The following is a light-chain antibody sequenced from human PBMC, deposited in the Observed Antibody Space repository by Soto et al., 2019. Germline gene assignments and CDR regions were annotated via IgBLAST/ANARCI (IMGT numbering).Light chain of an antibody. V-gene: IGKV3-20*01. CDR2: GAS. CDR1: RSVSSNY. J-gene: IGKJ3*01. Sequence: EIVMTQSPGTLSLSPGETATLSCRASRSVSSNYVAWFHQKPGQAPRLLIYGASSRATGVPDRFSASGSGTDFTLTISRLEPEDCAVYYCQQDGRSPFTFGPGTKVDIK. CDR3: QQDGRSPFT.